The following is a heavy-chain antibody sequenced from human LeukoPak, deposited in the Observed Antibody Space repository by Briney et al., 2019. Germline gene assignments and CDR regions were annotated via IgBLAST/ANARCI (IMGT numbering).Heavy chain of an antibody. CDR1: GGSISSYY. D-gene: IGHD4-23*01. J-gene: IGHJ4*02. CDR3: ARNYGGNSYYFDY. V-gene: IGHV4-59*01. Sequence: SETLSLTCTVSGGSISSYYWSWIRQPPGKGLEWIGYIYYSGSTNYNPSLKSRVTISVDTSKNQFSLKLSSVTAADTAVYYCARNYGGNSYYFDYWGQGTLVTVSS. CDR2: IYYSGST.